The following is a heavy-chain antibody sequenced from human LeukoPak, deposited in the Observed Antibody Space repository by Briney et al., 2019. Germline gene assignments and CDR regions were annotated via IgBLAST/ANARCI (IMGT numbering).Heavy chain of an antibody. J-gene: IGHJ4*02. D-gene: IGHD3-10*01. CDR3: ARPAVRGVMGRYFDS. Sequence: SQTLSLTCTVSGASISSGVYYWSWIRQPPGKGLEWIGYIYHSGSTYYNPSLKSRVTISVDTPKNQFSLKVTFVTAADTAVYYCARPAVRGVMGRYFDSWGQGTLVTVSS. V-gene: IGHV4-30-2*01. CDR2: IYHSGST. CDR1: GASISSGVYY.